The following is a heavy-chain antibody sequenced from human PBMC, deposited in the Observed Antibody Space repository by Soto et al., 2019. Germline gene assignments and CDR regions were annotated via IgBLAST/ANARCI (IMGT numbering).Heavy chain of an antibody. CDR2: VYYSGTT. CDR3: ATRPPGATFFGVFDY. V-gene: IGHV4-39*07. D-gene: IGHD3-10*01. CDR1: GDSITSNSYF. J-gene: IGHJ4*02. Sequence: SETLSLTCTVSGDSITSNSYFWAWIRQPPGKGLKWIGNVYYSGTTYYNPSLKSRVTISVDRSKNQFSLKLNSVTAADTAVYYCATRPPGATFFGVFDYWSQGTLVTVSS.